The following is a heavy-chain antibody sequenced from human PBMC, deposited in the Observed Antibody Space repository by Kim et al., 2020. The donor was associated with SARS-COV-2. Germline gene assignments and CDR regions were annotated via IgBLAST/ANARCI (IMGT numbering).Heavy chain of an antibody. Sequence: SGPTLVNPTQTLTLTCTFSGFSLSSSGVGVAWIRQPPGKALEWLAVIYWDDDKRYNPSLKTRLTITKDTSKNQVVLTMSNMDPVDTATYYCAHRATVTTGVNWFDPWGQGTLVTVSS. D-gene: IGHD4-17*01. J-gene: IGHJ5*02. CDR2: IYWDDDK. V-gene: IGHV2-5*02. CDR1: GFSLSSSGVG. CDR3: AHRATVTTGVNWFDP.